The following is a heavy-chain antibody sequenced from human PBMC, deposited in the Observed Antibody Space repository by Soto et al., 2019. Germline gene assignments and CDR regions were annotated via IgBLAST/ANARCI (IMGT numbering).Heavy chain of an antibody. Sequence: GGSLRLSCAASGFTVSSNYMSWVRQAPGKGLEWVSVIFTGGSTYYADSVKGRFTISRHSSMNTVYLQMDSLRTEDTAVYYCARDRQSSGWLDAFDIWGQGTMVTVSS. CDR1: GFTVSSNY. CDR2: IFTGGST. V-gene: IGHV3-53*04. J-gene: IGHJ3*02. D-gene: IGHD6-19*01. CDR3: ARDRQSSGWLDAFDI.